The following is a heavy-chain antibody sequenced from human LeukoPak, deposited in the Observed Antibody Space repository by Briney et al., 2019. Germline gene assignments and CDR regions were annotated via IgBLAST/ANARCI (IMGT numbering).Heavy chain of an antibody. CDR3: AKGTYCGGDCYYY. D-gene: IGHD2-21*02. J-gene: IGHJ4*02. V-gene: IGHV3-23*01. CDR1: GFTFSSHA. CDR2: ISGSGGST. Sequence: GGSLRLSCAASGFTFSSHAMSWVRQAPGKGLEWVSAISGSGGSTYYADSVKGRFTISRDNSKNTLYLQMNSLRAEDTAVYYCAKGTYCGGDCYYYWGQGTLVTVSS.